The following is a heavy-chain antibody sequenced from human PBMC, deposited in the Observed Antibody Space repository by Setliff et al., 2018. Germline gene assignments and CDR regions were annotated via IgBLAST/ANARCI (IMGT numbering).Heavy chain of an antibody. CDR1: GVSIGSYY. CDR3: ARLSWNGLRYYGLDV. J-gene: IGHJ6*02. Sequence: SETLFLTCNVSGVSIGSYYWSWIRQPPGKGLESIGYIQKSGSTNYNPSLMSRVSISVDTSKNQFSLKLRSVTAADTAVYYCARLSWNGLRYYGLDVWGQGTTVTVSS. D-gene: IGHD3-3*01. V-gene: IGHV4-59*01. CDR2: IQKSGST.